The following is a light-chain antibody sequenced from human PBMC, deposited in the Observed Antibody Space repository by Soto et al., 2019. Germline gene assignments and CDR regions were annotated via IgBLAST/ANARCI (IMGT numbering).Light chain of an antibody. CDR2: GAP. J-gene: IGKJ4*01. CDR3: QQYGNSLH. CDR1: QSVSSN. Sequence: EIVMTQSPATLSVSPGERATLSCRASQSVSSNLAXXQQXTGXDPRPLIYGAPNSDNSIQDRLTGSGSGKHFTLTTSRIETEDFALYYCQQYGNSLHFGGGTK. V-gene: IGKV3-15*01.